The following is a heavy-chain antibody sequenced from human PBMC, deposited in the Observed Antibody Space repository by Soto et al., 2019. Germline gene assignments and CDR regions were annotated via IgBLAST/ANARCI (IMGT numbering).Heavy chain of an antibody. CDR2: IYYSGST. Sequence: QLQLQESGPGLVKSSETLSLTCTVSGGSISSYYWSWIRQPPGKGLEWLGYIYYSGSTNYNPSLKSRFTISVDTSKNPFPPKRSSVTAADTAVYSWARNWGFCADYWGQGTLVTVSS. J-gene: IGHJ4*02. CDR3: ARNWGFCADY. V-gene: IGHV4-59*08. CDR1: GGSISSYY. D-gene: IGHD3-16*01.